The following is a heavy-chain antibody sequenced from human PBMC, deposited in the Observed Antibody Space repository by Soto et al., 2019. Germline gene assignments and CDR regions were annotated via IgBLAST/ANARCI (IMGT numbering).Heavy chain of an antibody. CDR3: ARARSFCSSTSCYIGIGMDV. J-gene: IGHJ6*02. V-gene: IGHV1-18*04. Sequence: ASVKVSCKSSGYTFTSYGIIWVRQAPGQGLEWMGWISAYNGNTNYAQKLQGRVTMTTDTSTSTAYMELRSLRSDDTAVYYCARARSFCSSTSCYIGIGMDVWGQGTTVTV. CDR1: GYTFTSYG. CDR2: ISAYNGNT. D-gene: IGHD2-2*02.